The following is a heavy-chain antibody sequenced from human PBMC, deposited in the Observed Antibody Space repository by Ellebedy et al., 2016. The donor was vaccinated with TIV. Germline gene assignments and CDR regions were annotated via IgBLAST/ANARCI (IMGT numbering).Heavy chain of an antibody. Sequence: PGGSLRLSCAASGFTFSSYWMPWVRQAPGKGLVWVSRINSDGCSTTSADSVKGRFTISRDHAKNTLYLQMNSLRAEDTAVYYCARGVRYSSGQDAFDIWGQGTMVTVSS. CDR2: INSDGCST. J-gene: IGHJ3*02. D-gene: IGHD6-19*01. V-gene: IGHV3-74*01. CDR3: ARGVRYSSGQDAFDI. CDR1: GFTFSSYW.